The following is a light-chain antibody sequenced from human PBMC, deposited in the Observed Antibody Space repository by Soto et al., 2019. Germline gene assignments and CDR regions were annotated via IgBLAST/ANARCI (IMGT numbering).Light chain of an antibody. Sequence: QSALTQPASVSGSPGQSITISCTGTSSDVGSYNLVSWYQQHPGRAPKLIIYETNKRPSGVSNRFSGSKSGNTASVTVSGLQAEDEADYYCCSYAGSAAVLFGGGTKLTVL. CDR3: CSYAGSAAVL. V-gene: IGLV2-23*01. J-gene: IGLJ2*01. CDR2: ETN. CDR1: SSDVGSYNL.